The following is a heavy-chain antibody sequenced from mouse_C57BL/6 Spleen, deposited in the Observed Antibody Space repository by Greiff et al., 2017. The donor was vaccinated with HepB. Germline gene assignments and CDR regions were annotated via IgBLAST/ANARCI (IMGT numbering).Heavy chain of an antibody. V-gene: IGHV1-19*01. Sequence: EVQLQQSGPVLVKPGASVKMSCKASGYTFTDYYMNWVKQSHGKSLEWIGVINPYNGGTCYNQKFKGKATLTVDKSSSTAYMELNSLTSEDSAVYYCARSPGEYYAMDYCGQGTTVTVSS. CDR1: GYTFTDYY. J-gene: IGHJ4*01. CDR2: INPYNGGT. CDR3: ARSPGEYYAMDY.